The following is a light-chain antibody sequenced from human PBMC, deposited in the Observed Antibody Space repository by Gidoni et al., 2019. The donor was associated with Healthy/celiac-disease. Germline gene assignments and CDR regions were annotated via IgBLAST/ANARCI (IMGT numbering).Light chain of an antibody. CDR3: HHFNSYPR. V-gene: IGKV1-13*02. CDR1: QGISIA. CDR2: DAS. J-gene: IGKJ4*01. Sequence: AIQLTQSPSSLSASVGARVTITCRASQGISIALAWYQQKPGKAPKLLIYDASSLESGVPSRFSGSGSGTDFTLTISSLQPEDFSTYYCHHFNSYPRFGGGTKVEIK.